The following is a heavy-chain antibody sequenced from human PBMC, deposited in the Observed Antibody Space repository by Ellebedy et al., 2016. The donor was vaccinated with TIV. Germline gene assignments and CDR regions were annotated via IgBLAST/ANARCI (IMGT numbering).Heavy chain of an antibody. D-gene: IGHD3-22*01. CDR3: ARVLDYDNSGFPSWFAP. J-gene: IGHJ5*02. Sequence: ESLKISCSVSGGFISDYYWHWIRQPPGKGLEWIGYIHYSGSTINNPSLQSRVTISVDTSNNNFSLRLRSVTAADTAVYYCARVLDYDNSGFPSWFAPWGQGTLVTVSS. CDR1: GGFISDYY. V-gene: IGHV4-59*12. CDR2: IHYSGST.